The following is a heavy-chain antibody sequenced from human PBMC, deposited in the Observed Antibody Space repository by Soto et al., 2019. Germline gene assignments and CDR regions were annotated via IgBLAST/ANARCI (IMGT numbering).Heavy chain of an antibody. V-gene: IGHV1-46*01. CDR3: ARDEGAVSAYYYYYYGMDV. J-gene: IGHJ6*02. Sequence: ASVKVSCKASGYTFTSYYMHWVRQAPGQGLEWMGIINPSGGSTSYAQKFQGRVTMTRDTSTSTVYMELSSLRSEDTAVYYCARDEGAVSAYYYYYYGMDVWGQGTTVTVS. CDR1: GYTFTSYY. CDR2: INPSGGST. D-gene: IGHD3-16*01.